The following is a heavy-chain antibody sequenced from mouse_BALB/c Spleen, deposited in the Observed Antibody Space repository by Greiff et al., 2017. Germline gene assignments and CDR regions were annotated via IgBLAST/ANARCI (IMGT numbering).Heavy chain of an antibody. Sequence: EVQLVESGGGLVKPGGSLKLSCAASGFTFSSYAMSWVRQTPEKRLEWVASISSGGSTYYPDSVKGRFTISRDNARNILYLQMSSLRSEDTAMYYCARLTMITRDYFDYWGQGTTLTVSS. CDR2: ISSGGST. J-gene: IGHJ2*01. CDR1: GFTFSSYA. V-gene: IGHV5-6-5*01. CDR3: ARLTMITRDYFDY. D-gene: IGHD2-4*01.